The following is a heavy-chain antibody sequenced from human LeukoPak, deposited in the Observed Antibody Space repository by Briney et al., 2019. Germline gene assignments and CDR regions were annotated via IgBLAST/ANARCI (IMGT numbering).Heavy chain of an antibody. CDR1: GGSISSYY. CDR2: IYYSGST. J-gene: IGHJ5*02. V-gene: IGHV4-59*12. CDR3: ARDRGHYGDYRWFDP. Sequence: SETLSLTCTVSGGSISSYYWSWLRQPPGKGLEWIGYIYYSGSTNYNPSLKSRVTISVDRSKNQFSLKLSSVTAADTAVYYCARDRGHYGDYRWFDPWGQGTLVTVSS. D-gene: IGHD4-17*01.